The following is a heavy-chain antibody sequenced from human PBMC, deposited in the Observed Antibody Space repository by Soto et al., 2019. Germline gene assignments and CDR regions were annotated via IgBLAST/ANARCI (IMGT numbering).Heavy chain of an antibody. D-gene: IGHD4-17*01. CDR3: ARAGEGYYGDYTDAFDI. J-gene: IGHJ3*02. CDR1: GFTFSDYY. CDR2: ISSSCSTI. Sequence: GGSLRLSCAASGFTFSDYYMSWIRQAPGKGLEWVSYISSSCSTIYYADSVKGRFTISRDNAKNSLYLQMNILRAEDTAVYYCARAGEGYYGDYTDAFDIWGQGTMVTVSS. V-gene: IGHV3-11*01.